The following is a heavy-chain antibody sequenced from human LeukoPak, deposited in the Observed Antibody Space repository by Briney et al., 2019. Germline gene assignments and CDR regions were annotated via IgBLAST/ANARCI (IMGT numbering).Heavy chain of an antibody. CDR3: ARERYYYDSSGYDRGFDY. CDR1: GFTFSGYG. Sequence: GGSLRLSGAAPGFTFSGYGMHWVRQAPGKGLEWVAVIWYDGSNKYYADSVKGRFTISRDNSKNTLYLQMNSLRAEDTAVYYCARERYYYDSSGYDRGFDYWGQGTLVTVSS. J-gene: IGHJ4*02. V-gene: IGHV3-33*01. CDR2: IWYDGSNK. D-gene: IGHD3-22*01.